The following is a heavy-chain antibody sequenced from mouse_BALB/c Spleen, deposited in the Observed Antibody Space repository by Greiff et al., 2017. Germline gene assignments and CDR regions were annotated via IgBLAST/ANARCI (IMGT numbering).Heavy chain of an antibody. CDR3: TRPLTTPFDY. CDR1: GFTFSNYW. CDR2: IRLKSNNYAT. Sequence: EVMLVESGGGLVQPGGSMKLSCVASGFTFSNYWMNWVRQSPEKGLEWVAEIRLKSNNYATHYAESVKGRFTISRDDSKSSVYLQMNNLRAEDTGIYYCTRPLTTPFDYWGQGTTLTVSS. D-gene: IGHD1-1*01. J-gene: IGHJ2*01. V-gene: IGHV6-6*02.